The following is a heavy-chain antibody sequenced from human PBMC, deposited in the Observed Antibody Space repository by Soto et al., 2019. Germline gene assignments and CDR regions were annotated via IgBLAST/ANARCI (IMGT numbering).Heavy chain of an antibody. J-gene: IGHJ4*02. D-gene: IGHD2-2*01. CDR1: GFTFSSYA. V-gene: IGHV3-30-3*01. Sequence: QVQLVESGGGVVQPGRSLRLSCAASGFTFSSYAMNLVRQAPGKGLEWVALISYDGSNKYYADSVKGRFTISRDSSKNTLYLQMNSLRAADTAVYYCGRCSSTSCHLGSDYWGQGTLVTVSS. CDR3: GRCSSTSCHLGSDY. CDR2: ISYDGSNK.